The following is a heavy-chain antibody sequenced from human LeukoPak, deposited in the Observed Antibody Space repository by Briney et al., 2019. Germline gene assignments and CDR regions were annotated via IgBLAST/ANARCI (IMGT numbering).Heavy chain of an antibody. Sequence: PGGSLRLSCGASGFTFSRYGMHWVRQAPGKGLEWVSRISSDGRNTIYPDAVKGRFTISRDNTNNILYLQMNSLRGDDTAVYYCARERDLRGAYCLDVWGKGTTVTVSS. V-gene: IGHV3-74*01. D-gene: IGHD5/OR15-5a*01. CDR2: ISSDGRNT. J-gene: IGHJ6*03. CDR1: GFTFSRYG. CDR3: ARERDLRGAYCLDV.